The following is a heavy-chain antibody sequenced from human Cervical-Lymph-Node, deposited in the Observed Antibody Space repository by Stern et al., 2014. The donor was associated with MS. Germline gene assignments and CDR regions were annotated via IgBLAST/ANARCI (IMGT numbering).Heavy chain of an antibody. J-gene: IGHJ3*02. CDR2: LSYSGRA. CDR3: ARGGASYSDI. D-gene: IGHD5-12*01. Sequence: QVQLQESGPGLVKPSQTLSLTCTVSGGSISSGGYYWSWIRQHPGKGLEWIGYLSYSGRAYYITFLKSRVTISVDTYKNQFSLKLISVTAADTAVYYCARGGASYSDIWGQGTMVTVSS. V-gene: IGHV4-31*03. CDR1: GGSISSGGYY.